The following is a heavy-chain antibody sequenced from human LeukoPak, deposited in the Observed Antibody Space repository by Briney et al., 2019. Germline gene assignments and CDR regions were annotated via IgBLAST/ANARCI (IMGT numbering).Heavy chain of an antibody. D-gene: IGHD3-9*01. CDR3: AREGAEYDILTGYYRYYYYMDV. V-gene: IGHV3-20*04. Sequence: TGGSLRLSCAASGFTFDDYGTSWVRQAPGKGLEWVSGINWNGGSTGYADSVKGRFTISRDNAKNSLYLQMNSLRAEDTALYYCAREGAEYDILTGYYRYYYYMDVWGKGTTVTVSS. CDR2: INWNGGST. J-gene: IGHJ6*03. CDR1: GFTFDDYG.